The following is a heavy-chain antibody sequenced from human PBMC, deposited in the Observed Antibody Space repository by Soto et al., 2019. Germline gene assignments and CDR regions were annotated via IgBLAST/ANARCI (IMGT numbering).Heavy chain of an antibody. CDR2: ISSSSGTI. CDR1: GFTFSGYN. J-gene: IGHJ4*02. D-gene: IGHD3-22*01. CDR3: AKPRGYYDSSGYPTPDY. V-gene: IGHV3-48*01. Sequence: GGSLRLSCAASGFTFSGYNMNWVRQAPGKGLERVSYISSSSGTIYYAGSVKGRFTISRDNAKNSLYLQMNSLRAEDTAVYYCAKPRGYYDSSGYPTPDYWGQGTLVTVSS.